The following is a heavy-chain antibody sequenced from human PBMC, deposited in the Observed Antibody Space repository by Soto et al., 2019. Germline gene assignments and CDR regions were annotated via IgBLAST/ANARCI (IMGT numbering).Heavy chain of an antibody. Sequence: QLQLQESGPGLVKPSETLSLTCTVSGGSISSSSYYWGWIRQPPGKGLEWIGSIYYSGSTYYNPSLKSRVTISVDTSKNQFSLKLSSVTAADTAVYYCALHPPPYLNKGYYYYYGMDVWGQGTTVTVSS. J-gene: IGHJ6*02. CDR1: GGSISSSSYY. CDR2: IYYSGST. V-gene: IGHV4-39*01. CDR3: ALHPPPYLNKGYYYYYGMDV.